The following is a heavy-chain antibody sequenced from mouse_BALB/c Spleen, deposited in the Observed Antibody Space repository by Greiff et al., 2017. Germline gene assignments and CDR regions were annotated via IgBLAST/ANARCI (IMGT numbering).Heavy chain of an antibody. CDR1: GFTFSSYT. CDR2: ISSGGGNT. J-gene: IGHJ4*01. CDR3: ARYNYGSNFYAMDY. D-gene: IGHD1-1*01. Sequence: EVMLVESGGGLVKPGGSLKLSCAASGFTFSSYTMSWVRQTPEKRLEWVATISSGGGNTYYPDSVKGRFTISRDNAKNNLYLQMSSLRSEDTALYYCARYNYGSNFYAMDYWGQGTSVTVSS. V-gene: IGHV5-9*03.